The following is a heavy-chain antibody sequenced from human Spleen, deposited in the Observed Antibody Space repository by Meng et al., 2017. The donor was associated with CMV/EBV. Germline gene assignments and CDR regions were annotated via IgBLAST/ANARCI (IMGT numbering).Heavy chain of an antibody. CDR1: AGSFSGYY. CDR3: ARRGFNYNDAATTSRYFDS. J-gene: IGHJ4*03. Sequence: SETLSLTCAVYAGSFSGYYWSWLRQPPGKGLEWIGEINHSGSTNYNPSLKSRVTISIDTTKNQFSLRLNSVTAADTATYYCARRGFNYNDAATTSRYFDSWGQGSLVTVSS. D-gene: IGHD5-18*01. V-gene: IGHV4-34*01. CDR2: INHSGST.